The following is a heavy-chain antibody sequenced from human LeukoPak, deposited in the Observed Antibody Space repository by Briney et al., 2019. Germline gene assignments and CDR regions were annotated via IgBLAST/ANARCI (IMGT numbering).Heavy chain of an antibody. D-gene: IGHD2-2*02. V-gene: IGHV3-30*04. CDR1: GFTFSSYA. CDR3: ARVPDCSSTSCYTSFDNWFDP. CDR2: ISYDGSNK. Sequence: GRSLRLSCAASGFTFSSYAMHWVRQAPGKGLEWVAVISYDGSNKYYADSVKGRFTISRDNSKNTLYLQMNSLRAGDTAVYYCARVPDCSSTSCYTSFDNWFDPWGQGTLVTVSS. J-gene: IGHJ5*02.